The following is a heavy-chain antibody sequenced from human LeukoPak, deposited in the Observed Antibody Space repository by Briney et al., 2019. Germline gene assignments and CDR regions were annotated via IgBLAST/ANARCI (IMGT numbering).Heavy chain of an antibody. D-gene: IGHD3-9*01. CDR3: ARTHFDSLGWFDP. J-gene: IGHJ5*02. CDR2: INHSGST. V-gene: IGHV4-34*01. Sequence: SETLSLTCAVYGGSFNGYYWSWIRQPPGKGLEWIGEINHSGSTNYSPSVKSRVTLSVDVSKNRFSLNLTSVTAADTALYFCARTHFDSLGWFDPWGQGIQVIVSS. CDR1: GGSFNGYY.